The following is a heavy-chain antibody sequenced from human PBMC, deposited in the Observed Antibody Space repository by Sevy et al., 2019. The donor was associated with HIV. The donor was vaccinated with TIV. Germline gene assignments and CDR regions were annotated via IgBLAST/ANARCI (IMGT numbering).Heavy chain of an antibody. V-gene: IGHV3-7*01. CDR1: GFTFTSYW. CDR2: INEDGSGK. J-gene: IGHJ4*02. CDR3: VRDGGYFKD. Sequence: GGSLRLSCAASGFTFTSYWMTWVRQAPGKGLECVASINEDGSGKYYVDSVMGRFTISRDKAKNSLYLQMDSLRAEDTGVFYCVRDGGYFKDWGQGTLVTVSS.